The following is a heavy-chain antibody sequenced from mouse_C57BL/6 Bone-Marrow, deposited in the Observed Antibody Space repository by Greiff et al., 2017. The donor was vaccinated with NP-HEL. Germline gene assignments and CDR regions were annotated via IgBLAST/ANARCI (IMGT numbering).Heavy chain of an antibody. J-gene: IGHJ4*01. D-gene: IGHD1-1*01. Sequence: EVMLVESGGGLVQPGGSMKLSCAASGFTFSDAWMDWVRQSPEKGLEWVAEIRNKANNHATYYAESVKGRFTISRDDSKSSVYLQMNSLRAEDTGIYYCTSIYYYGSSYERYYAMDYWGQGTSVTVSS. V-gene: IGHV6-6*01. CDR3: TSIYYYGSSYERYYAMDY. CDR1: GFTFSDAW. CDR2: IRNKANNHAT.